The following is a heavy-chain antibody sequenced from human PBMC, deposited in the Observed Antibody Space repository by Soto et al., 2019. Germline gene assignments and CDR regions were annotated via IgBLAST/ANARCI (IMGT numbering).Heavy chain of an antibody. V-gene: IGHV1-69*06. CDR3: ARGAGATSYYYYGMDV. Sequence: ASVKVSCKASGGTFSSYAISWVRQAPGQGLEGMGGIIPIFGTANYAQKFQGRVTITADKSTSTAYMELSSLRSEDTAVYYCARGAGATSYYYYGMDVWGQGTTVTVSS. J-gene: IGHJ6*02. CDR2: IIPIFGTA. D-gene: IGHD1-26*01. CDR1: GGTFSSYA.